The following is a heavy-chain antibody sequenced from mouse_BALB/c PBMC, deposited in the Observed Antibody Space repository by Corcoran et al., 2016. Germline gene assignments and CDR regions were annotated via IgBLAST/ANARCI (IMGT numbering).Heavy chain of an antibody. CDR1: GYTFTDYN. V-gene: IGHV1-18*01. Sequence: EVLLQQSGPELVKPGASVKIPCKASGYTFTDYNMDWVKQSHGKSLEWIGDINPNNGGTIYNQKFKGKATLTVDKSSSTAYMELRSLTSEDTAVYYCARNYGSSYGAWFAYWGQGTLVTVSA. CDR3: ARNYGSSYGAWFAY. J-gene: IGHJ3*01. D-gene: IGHD1-1*01. CDR2: INPNNGGT.